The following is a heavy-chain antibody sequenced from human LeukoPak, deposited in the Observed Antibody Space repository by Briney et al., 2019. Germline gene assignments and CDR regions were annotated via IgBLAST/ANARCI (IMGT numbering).Heavy chain of an antibody. D-gene: IGHD5-24*01. J-gene: IGHJ3*02. V-gene: IGHV3-23*01. Sequence: PGGSLRLSCAASGFAFSSYAMSWVRQAPGKGLEWVSAISGSGGSTYYADSVKGRFTISRDNSKNTLYLQMNSLRAEDTAVYYCAKVRVERWLQFAFDIWGQGTMVTVFS. CDR3: AKVRVERWLQFAFDI. CDR1: GFAFSSYA. CDR2: ISGSGGST.